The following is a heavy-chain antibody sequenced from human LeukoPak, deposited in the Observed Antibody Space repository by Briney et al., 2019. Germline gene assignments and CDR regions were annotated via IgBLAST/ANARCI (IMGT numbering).Heavy chain of an antibody. CDR3: AKATNTATGTPTLAIDH. CDR1: GFIFSDYY. V-gene: IGHV3-11*05. CDR2: ISSTSSYT. Sequence: GRSLRLSCAASGFIFSDYYMSWIRLAPGKGLEWVLYISSTSSYTAYADSVKGRFTISRDNAKNSLYLQMNSLRAEDTAVYFCAKATNTATGTPTLAIDHWGQGTLVTVSS. D-gene: IGHD6-13*01. J-gene: IGHJ4*02.